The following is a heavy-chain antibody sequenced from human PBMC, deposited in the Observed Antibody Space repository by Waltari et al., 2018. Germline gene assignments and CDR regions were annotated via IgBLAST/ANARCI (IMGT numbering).Heavy chain of an antibody. Sequence: EVQLVESGGGLVQPGRSLRLSCAASGFTFDDYAMHWVRQAPGKGLEWVSGISWNMGSIGYADSVKGRFTISRDNAKNSLYLQMNSLRAEDTALYYCAKGGYSSGWFDYWGQGTLVTVSS. D-gene: IGHD6-19*01. J-gene: IGHJ4*02. CDR3: AKGGYSSGWFDY. CDR1: GFTFDDYA. CDR2: ISWNMGSI. V-gene: IGHV3-9*01.